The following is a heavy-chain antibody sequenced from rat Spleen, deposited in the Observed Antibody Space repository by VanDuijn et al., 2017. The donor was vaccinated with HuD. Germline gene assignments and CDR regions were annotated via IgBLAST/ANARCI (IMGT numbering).Heavy chain of an antibody. Sequence: EVQLVESGGGLVQPGRSLKLSCTASGFTFSDYNMAWVRQAPKKGLEWVASITNVAGRTHYPESVKGRFTISRDNGKSTLYLQMDSLRSEDTATYYCTKMPPMGDYFDCWGQGVKVTVSS. V-gene: IGHV5-20*01. J-gene: IGHJ2*01. CDR1: GFTFSDYN. CDR2: ITNVAGRT. D-gene: IGHD1-7*01. CDR3: TKMPPMGDYFDC.